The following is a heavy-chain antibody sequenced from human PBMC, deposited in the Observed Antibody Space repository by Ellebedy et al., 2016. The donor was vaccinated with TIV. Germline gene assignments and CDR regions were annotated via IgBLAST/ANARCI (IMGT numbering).Heavy chain of an antibody. CDR2: FDPEDGET. Sequence: ASVKVSCXVSGYTLTELSMHWVRQAPGKGLEWMGGFDPEDGETIYAQKFQGRVTMTEDTSTDTAYMELSSLRAEDTAVYYCAKDGWGAVAGLMGYWGQGTLVTVSS. D-gene: IGHD6-19*01. J-gene: IGHJ4*02. CDR1: GYTLTELS. CDR3: AKDGWGAVAGLMGY. V-gene: IGHV1-24*01.